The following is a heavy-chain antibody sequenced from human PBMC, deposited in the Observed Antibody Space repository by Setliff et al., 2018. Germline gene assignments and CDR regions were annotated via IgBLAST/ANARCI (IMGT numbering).Heavy chain of an antibody. J-gene: IGHJ4*02. CDR2: VNPDGSQR. CDR1: GFAISSCG. CDR3: SSYLVS. D-gene: IGHD2-21*01. Sequence: GGSLRLSCVASGFAISSCGMSWVRQAPGKGLEWVANVNPDGSQRNDVDAVRGRFTVSRDNARNLLYLQMNSLRAADTAVYYCSSYLVSWGQGALVTVSS. V-gene: IGHV3-7*01.